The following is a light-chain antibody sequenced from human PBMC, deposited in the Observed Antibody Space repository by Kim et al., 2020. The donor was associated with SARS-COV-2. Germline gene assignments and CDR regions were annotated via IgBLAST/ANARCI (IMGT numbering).Light chain of an antibody. CDR2: HDT. CDR3: HPWDCDSDDWV. J-gene: IGLJ3*02. V-gene: IGLV3-21*04. Sequence: SYELTQPPSVSVTPGKTATITCGGNNIGSESLHWYQQRPGQAPVLLIYHDTDRPSGIPERFSASKSGNTATPTITRVEAGDEADYYCHPWDCDSDDWVFG. CDR1: NIGSES.